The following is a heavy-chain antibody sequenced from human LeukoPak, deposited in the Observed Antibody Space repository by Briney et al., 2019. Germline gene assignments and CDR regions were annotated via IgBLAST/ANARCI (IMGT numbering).Heavy chain of an antibody. CDR3: VRVKGGWLGEKTYDY. V-gene: IGHV3-11*01. Sequence: GGSLRLSCAASGFTFSDYYMSWIRQTPRKGLEWLAYISSSGSSIDYADSVKGRFTVSRDNGKNSLFLQMNSLRAEDTAIYYCVRVKGGWLGEKTYDYLGQGTLVTVSP. CDR2: ISSSGSSI. CDR1: GFTFSDYY. J-gene: IGHJ4*02. D-gene: IGHD5-24*01.